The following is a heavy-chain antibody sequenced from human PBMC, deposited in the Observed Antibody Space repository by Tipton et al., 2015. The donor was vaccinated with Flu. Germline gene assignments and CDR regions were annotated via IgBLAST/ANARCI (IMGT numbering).Heavy chain of an antibody. Sequence: QLVQSGAEVKEPGKSLKISCKASGYSFSTDWIGWVRQMPGKGLEWMGIIYPGDGDIRYSPSFQGQVTISVDKSINTAYLHWSSLKASHTAMYYCVRQGRGDGFGEDAFDIWGQGTVVTVSS. CDR3: VRQGRGDGFGEDAFDI. J-gene: IGHJ3*02. V-gene: IGHV5-51*01. CDR1: GYSFSTDW. D-gene: IGHD5-24*01. CDR2: IYPGDGDI.